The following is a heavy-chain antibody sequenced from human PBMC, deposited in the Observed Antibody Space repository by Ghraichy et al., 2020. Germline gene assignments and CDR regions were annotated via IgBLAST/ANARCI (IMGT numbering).Heavy chain of an antibody. CDR2: IYYTGST. CDR1: GGSIGSYH. D-gene: IGHD3-22*01. V-gene: IGHV4-59*08. J-gene: IGHJ4*02. CDR3: ARSGYYDDSGYSYYFDS. Sequence: SETLSLTCTVSGGSIGSYHWSWIRQPPGKGLEWIGYIYYTGSTSYNPSLKSRVTASVDTSKKQFSLKLQSVTAADTAVYFCARSGYYDDSGYSYYFDSWGQGILVTVSS.